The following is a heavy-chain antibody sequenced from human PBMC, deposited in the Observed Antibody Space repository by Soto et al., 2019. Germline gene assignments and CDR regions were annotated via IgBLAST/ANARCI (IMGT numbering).Heavy chain of an antibody. Sequence: QVQLQESGPGLVEPSQTLSLTCTVSGDSISNGYYTWSWIRQPPGKDLAWIGNTYNSVNTYINPSPKSRVTISADTSTNQFSLKLSSVTAADTAVYYCARGPSGDKVDYWGQGTLVTVSS. D-gene: IGHD3-10*01. V-gene: IGHV4-30-4*01. CDR2: TYNSVNT. CDR3: ARGPSGDKVDY. CDR1: GDSISNGYYT. J-gene: IGHJ4*02.